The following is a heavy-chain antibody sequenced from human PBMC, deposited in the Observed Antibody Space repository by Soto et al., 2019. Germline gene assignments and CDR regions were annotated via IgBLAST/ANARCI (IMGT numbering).Heavy chain of an antibody. CDR2: IYSGGST. Sequence: GGSLRLSCAASGFTVSSNYMSWVRQAPGKGLEWVSVIYSGGSTYYADSVKGRFTISRDNSKNTLYLQMNSLRAEDTAVYYCARDERYSGYGPYFDYWGQGTLVTVS. V-gene: IGHV3-53*01. CDR3: ARDERYSGYGPYFDY. D-gene: IGHD5-12*01. J-gene: IGHJ4*02. CDR1: GFTVSSNY.